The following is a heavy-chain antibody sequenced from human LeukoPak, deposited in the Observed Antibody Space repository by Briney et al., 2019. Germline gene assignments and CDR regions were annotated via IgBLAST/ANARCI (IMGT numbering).Heavy chain of an antibody. CDR2: INHSGST. CDR1: GGSFSGYY. J-gene: IGHJ4*02. Sequence: SETLSLTCAVYGGSFSGYYWSWIRQPPGKGLEWIGEINHSGSTNYNPSLKSRVTISVDTSKNQFSLKLSSVTAADTAVYYCASGGAITMVRGVITYFDHWGQGTLVTVSS. CDR3: ASGGAITMVRGVITYFDH. V-gene: IGHV4-34*01. D-gene: IGHD3-10*01.